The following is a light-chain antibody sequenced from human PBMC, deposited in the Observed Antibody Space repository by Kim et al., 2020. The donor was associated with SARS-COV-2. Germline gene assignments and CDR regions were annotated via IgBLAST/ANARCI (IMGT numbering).Light chain of an antibody. V-gene: IGKV1-33*01. CDR1: QDIGNH. CDR3: QQYENLLS. CDR2: ETS. J-gene: IGKJ4*01. Sequence: SASGGESITIRRQGSQDIGNHLKWYQQTPENAPNLLMYETSNLETGASSRFSGSGAGTYFILSISILQPEDIATYYRQQYENLLSFGGGTKVEIK.